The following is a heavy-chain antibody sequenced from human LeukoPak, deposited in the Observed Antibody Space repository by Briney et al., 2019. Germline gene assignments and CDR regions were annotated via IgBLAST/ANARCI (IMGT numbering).Heavy chain of an antibody. D-gene: IGHD4-23*01. CDR1: GGTFSSYA. CDR3: ARDLYGGNPERAFDI. Sequence: ASVKVSCKASGGTFSSYAISWVRQAPGQGLEWMGRMIPILGIANYAQKFQGRVTITADKSTSTAYMELSSLRSEDTAVYYCARDLYGGNPERAFDIWGQGTMVTVSS. J-gene: IGHJ3*02. CDR2: MIPILGIA. V-gene: IGHV1-69*04.